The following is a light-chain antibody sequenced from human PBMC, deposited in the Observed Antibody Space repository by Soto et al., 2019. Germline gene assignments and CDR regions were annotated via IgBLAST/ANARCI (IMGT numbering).Light chain of an antibody. V-gene: IGLV1-44*01. CDR3: AAWDDSLNGYV. J-gene: IGLJ1*01. CDR1: SSNIGSNT. Sequence: QSVLTQPPSASGTPGQRVTISCSGSSSNIGSNTVNWYQQLPGTAPKLLFYTNDQRPSGVPDRFSGSKSGTSASLAISGLQSEDEADYFCAAWDDSLNGYVFATGTKLTVL. CDR2: TND.